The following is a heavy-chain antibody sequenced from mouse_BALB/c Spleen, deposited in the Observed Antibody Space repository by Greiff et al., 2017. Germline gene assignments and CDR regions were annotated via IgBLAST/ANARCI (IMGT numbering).Heavy chain of an antibody. D-gene: IGHD2-10*02. Sequence: VHLVESGPGLVAPSQSLSITCTVSGFSLTSYGVHWVRQPPGKGLEWLGVIWAGGSTNYNSALMSRLSISKDNSKSQVFLKMNSLQTDDTAMYYCARAPYGNWFAYWGQGTLVTVSA. CDR1: GFSLTSYG. V-gene: IGHV2-9*02. CDR2: IWAGGST. CDR3: ARAPYGNWFAY. J-gene: IGHJ3*01.